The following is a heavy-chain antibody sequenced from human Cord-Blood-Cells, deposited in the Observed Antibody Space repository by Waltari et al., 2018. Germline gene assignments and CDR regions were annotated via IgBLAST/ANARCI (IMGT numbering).Heavy chain of an antibody. CDR3: ARETGGVTIFGVVDY. V-gene: IGHV1-2*06. J-gene: IGHJ4*02. D-gene: IGHD3-3*01. CDR2: INPNSGGT. Sequence: QVQLVQSGAEVKKPGASVKVSCKASGYTFTGYYMHWVRQAPGQGLEWMGRINPNSGGTNYAQKFQGMVTMTRDTSISTAYMELSRRRSDDTAVYYCARETGGVTIFGVVDYWGQGTLVTVSS. CDR1: GYTFTGYY.